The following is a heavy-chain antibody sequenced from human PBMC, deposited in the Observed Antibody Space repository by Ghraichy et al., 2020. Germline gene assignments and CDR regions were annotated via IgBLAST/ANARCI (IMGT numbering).Heavy chain of an antibody. CDR1: GFTFSSYG. J-gene: IGHJ6*02. Sequence: GGSLRLSCAASGFTFSSYGMHWVRQAPGKGLEWVAVIWYDGSNKYYVDSVKGRFTISRDNSKNTLYLQMNSLRAEDTAVYYCARRQIVVVPAATYYYYGMDVWGQGTTVTVSS. D-gene: IGHD2-2*01. V-gene: IGHV3-33*01. CDR3: ARRQIVVVPAATYYYYGMDV. CDR2: IWYDGSNK.